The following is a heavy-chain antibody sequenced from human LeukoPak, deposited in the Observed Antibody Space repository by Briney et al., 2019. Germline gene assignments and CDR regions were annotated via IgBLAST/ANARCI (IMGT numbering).Heavy chain of an antibody. Sequence: PSETLSLTCTVSGGSISSSSYYWGWIRQPPGKGLEWIGSIYYSGSTYYNPSLKSRVTISVDTSKNQFSLKLSSVTAADTAVYYCARHLFSVVELRGFDYWGQGTLVTVSS. CDR3: ARHLFSVVELRGFDY. CDR1: GGSISSSSYY. CDR2: IYYSGST. V-gene: IGHV4-39*01. D-gene: IGHD1-7*01. J-gene: IGHJ4*02.